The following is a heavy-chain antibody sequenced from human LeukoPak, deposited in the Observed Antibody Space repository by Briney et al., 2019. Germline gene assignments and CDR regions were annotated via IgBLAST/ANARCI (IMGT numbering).Heavy chain of an antibody. CDR2: INPNSGGT. V-gene: IGHV1-2*02. CDR3: ARAFCSRAYYGWYFDL. J-gene: IGHJ2*01. CDR1: GYTFTGYY. Sequence: ASVKVSCKASGYTFTGYYMHWVRQAPGQGLEWMGWINPNSGGTNYAQKFQGRVTMTRDTSISTAYMELSRLRSDDTAVYYCARAFCSRAYYGWYFDLWGRGTLVTVSS. D-gene: IGHD3-3*01.